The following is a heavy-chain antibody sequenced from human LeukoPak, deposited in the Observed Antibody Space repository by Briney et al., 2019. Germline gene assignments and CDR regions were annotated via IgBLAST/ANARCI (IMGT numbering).Heavy chain of an antibody. CDR3: ARQGSPFWSGYYKDY. CDR2: IYPHDSDT. Sequence: GESLKISCKGSGYSFTNYWIGWVRQMPGKGLEWMGIIYPHDSDTRYSPSFQDQVTISADKSINTAYLQWSSLEASDTAMYYCARQGSPFWSGYYKDYWGQGTLVTVSS. D-gene: IGHD3-3*01. V-gene: IGHV5-51*01. CDR1: GYSFTNYW. J-gene: IGHJ4*02.